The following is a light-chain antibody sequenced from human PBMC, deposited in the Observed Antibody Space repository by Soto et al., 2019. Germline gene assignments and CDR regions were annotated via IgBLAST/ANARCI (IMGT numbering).Light chain of an antibody. CDR2: DAS. CDR3: QQFSSYPLT. V-gene: IGKV3-20*01. Sequence: EFVLTKSPGTLSLSPGERATLSCRASQTVRNNYLAWYQQKPGQAPRLLIYDASSMATGIPDRFSGGGSGTDFTLTISRLEPEDFAVYYCQQFSSYPLTFGGGTKVEIK. CDR1: QTVRNNY. J-gene: IGKJ4*01.